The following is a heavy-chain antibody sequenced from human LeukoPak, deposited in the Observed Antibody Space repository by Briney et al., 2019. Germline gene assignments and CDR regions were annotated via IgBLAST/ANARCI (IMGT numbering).Heavy chain of an antibody. D-gene: IGHD1-26*01. CDR2: ISSSSSFI. V-gene: IGHV3-21*01. CDR3: ARVGEGGSFDY. Sequence: GGSLRLSCAASGFTFSTYSMNWVRQAQGKGLEWVSSISSSSSFIYYADSVKGRFTISRDNAKNSLYLQMNSLRAEDTAVYYCARVGEGGSFDYWGQGTLVTVSS. CDR1: GFTFSTYS. J-gene: IGHJ4*02.